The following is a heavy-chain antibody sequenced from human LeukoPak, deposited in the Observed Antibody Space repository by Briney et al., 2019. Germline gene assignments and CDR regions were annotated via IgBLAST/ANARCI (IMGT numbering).Heavy chain of an antibody. J-gene: IGHJ5*02. CDR1: GFTFSSYG. D-gene: IGHD1-26*01. V-gene: IGHV3-33*06. CDR2: IWYDGSNK. Sequence: PGRSPRLSCAASGFTFSSYGMHWVRQAPGKELEWVAVIWYDGSNKYYADSVKGRFTISRDNSKNTLYLQMNSLRAEDTAVYYCAKDLTVGATIDWFDPWGQGTLVTVSS. CDR3: AKDLTVGATIDWFDP.